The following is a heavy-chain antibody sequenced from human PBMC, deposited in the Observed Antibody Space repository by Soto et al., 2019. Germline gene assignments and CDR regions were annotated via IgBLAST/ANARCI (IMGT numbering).Heavy chain of an antibody. V-gene: IGHV4-4*07. J-gene: IGHJ4*02. CDR1: GGSISGHY. D-gene: IGHD3-3*01. Sequence: SETLSLTCSVSGGSISGHYWSWIRLPAGRRLQWVGRIYSSGTTNYNPSLKSRVRMSVDTDRNSFSLRLDSVTAADTAVYYCARTYWSGWGRRLFDSWGQGALVTVSS. CDR3: ARTYWSGWGRRLFDS. CDR2: IYSSGTT.